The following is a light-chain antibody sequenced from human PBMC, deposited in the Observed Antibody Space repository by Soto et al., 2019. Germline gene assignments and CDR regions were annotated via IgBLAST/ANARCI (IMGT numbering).Light chain of an antibody. CDR2: DVS. V-gene: IGLV2-11*01. CDR3: YSYAGSYTLV. CDR1: TSDVGGYNY. J-gene: IGLJ2*01. Sequence: QSALTQPPSVSGSPGQSVTISCTGTTSDVGGYNYVSWFQQHLGEAPKLMIYDVSKRPSGVPDRFSGSKSGNTASLTISGLQAEDEADYYCYSYAGSYTLVFGGGTKLTVL.